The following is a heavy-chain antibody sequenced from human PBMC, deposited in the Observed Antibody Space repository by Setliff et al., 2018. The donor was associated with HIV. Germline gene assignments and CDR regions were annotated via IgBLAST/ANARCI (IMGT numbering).Heavy chain of an antibody. CDR1: GYTFTSYG. Sequence: ASVKVSCKASGYTFTSYGISWVRQAPGQGLEWMGWISAYNGNTNYAQKLQGRVTMTTDTSTSIAYMELRSLRSDDTAVYYCARDSEWGSYIFWTFDIWGQGTMVTVSS. CDR3: ARDSEWGSYIFWTFDI. J-gene: IGHJ3*02. CDR2: ISAYNGNT. D-gene: IGHD1-26*01. V-gene: IGHV1-18*01.